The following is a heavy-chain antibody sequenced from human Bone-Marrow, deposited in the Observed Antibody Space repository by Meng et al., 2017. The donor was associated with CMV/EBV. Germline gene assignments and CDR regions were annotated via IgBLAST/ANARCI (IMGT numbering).Heavy chain of an antibody. Sequence: ASVKVSCKASGYTFTSYGISWVRQAPGQGLEWMGWISAYNGNTNYAQKLQGRVTMTRDTSTSTVYMELSSLRSEDTAVYYCAIHIPYGGFDYWGQGTLVTFAS. CDR1: GYTFTSYG. D-gene: IGHD4/OR15-4a*01. V-gene: IGHV1-18*01. CDR2: ISAYNGNT. J-gene: IGHJ4*02. CDR3: AIHIPYGGFDY.